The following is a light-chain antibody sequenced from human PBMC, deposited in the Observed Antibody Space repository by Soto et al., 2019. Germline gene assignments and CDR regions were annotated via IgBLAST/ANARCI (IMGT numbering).Light chain of an antibody. CDR2: NDN. J-gene: IGLJ3*02. CDR3: AAWEDRLWV. Sequence: QSVLTQPPSASGTPGQRVTISCSGSSSNIGTNSVRWYQQLPGTAPKVLIYNDNERPSGVPVRFSGSKSGTSASLAISGLQSEDEADYYCAAWEDRLWVFGGGTKLTVL. CDR1: SSNIGTNS. V-gene: IGLV1-44*01.